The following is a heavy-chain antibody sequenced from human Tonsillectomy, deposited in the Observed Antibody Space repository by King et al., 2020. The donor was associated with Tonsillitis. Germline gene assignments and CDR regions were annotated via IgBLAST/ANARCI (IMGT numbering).Heavy chain of an antibody. J-gene: IGHJ6*02. Sequence: QLVQSGAEVKKPGASVKVSCKASGYTFTNYYVHWVRQAPGQGLEWMGIINPNGGSTSYPEKFKGRVTMTRDTSTSTVYMELSKLTSDDTALYYCASDAQSGTNGLTYHYYGMDVWGQGTTVTVSS. CDR1: GYTFTNYY. V-gene: IGHV1-46*01. CDR3: ASDAQSGTNGLTYHYYGMDV. D-gene: IGHD2-2*01. CDR2: INPNGGST.